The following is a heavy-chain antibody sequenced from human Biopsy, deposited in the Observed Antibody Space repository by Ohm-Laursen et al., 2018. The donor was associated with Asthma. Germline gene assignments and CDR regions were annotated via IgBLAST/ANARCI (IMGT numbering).Heavy chain of an antibody. CDR2: TNERGVT. CDR3: ARGPEPDI. J-gene: IGHJ6*02. V-gene: IGHV4-34*01. D-gene: IGHD1-14*01. CDR1: PGSFSGFF. Sequence: SETLSLTRDVYPGSFSGFFWTWIRQSPGKGLEWIGETNERGVTNNNPSLKSRVIISIDTYWNRVSLKLTSVTAADTAVYYCARGPEPDIWGQGTTATVSS.